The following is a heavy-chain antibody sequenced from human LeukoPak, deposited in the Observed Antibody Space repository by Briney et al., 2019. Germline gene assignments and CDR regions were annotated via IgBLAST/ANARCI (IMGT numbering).Heavy chain of an antibody. J-gene: IGHJ4*02. V-gene: IGHV4-59*01. CDR3: ARVGSSSWYDFWLFDY. CDR2: IYYSGST. CDR1: GGSTSSYY. D-gene: IGHD6-13*01. Sequence: SETLSLTCTVSGGSTSSYYWSWIRQPPGKGLEWIGYIYYSGSTNYNPSLKSRVTISVDTSKNQFSLKLSSVTAADTAVYYCARVGSSSWYDFWLFDYWGQGTLVTVSS.